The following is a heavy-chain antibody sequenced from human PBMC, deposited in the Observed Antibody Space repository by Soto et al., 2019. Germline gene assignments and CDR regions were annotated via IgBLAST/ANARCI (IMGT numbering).Heavy chain of an antibody. J-gene: IGHJ4*02. Sequence: QLQLQESGPGLVKPSETLSLTCTVSGGSISSSSYYWGWIRQPPGKGLEWIGSIYYSGSTYYNPSLKSRVPISVETSKTQFSRRLSSVTAADTAVYYCARQTDCWSGYYGVGDYWGQGTLVTVSS. CDR2: IYYSGST. V-gene: IGHV4-39*01. CDR1: GGSISSSSYY. D-gene: IGHD3-3*01. CDR3: ARQTDCWSGYYGVGDY.